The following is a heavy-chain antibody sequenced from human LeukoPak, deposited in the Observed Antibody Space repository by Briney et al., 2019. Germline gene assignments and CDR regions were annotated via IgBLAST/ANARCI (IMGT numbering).Heavy chain of an antibody. CDR2: IYYSGNT. J-gene: IGHJ4*02. CDR1: GGSISSSSYY. D-gene: IGHD2-2*01. CDR3: ARHRIPAALASAFDY. Sequence: WDTLSLTCTVSGGSISSSSYYWDWIRQPPGKGLEWIGAIYYSGNTNYNPSLKSRVTISVDTSKNQFSLKLSSVTAADTAVYYCARHRIPAALASAFDYWGQGTLVTVSS. V-gene: IGHV4-39*01.